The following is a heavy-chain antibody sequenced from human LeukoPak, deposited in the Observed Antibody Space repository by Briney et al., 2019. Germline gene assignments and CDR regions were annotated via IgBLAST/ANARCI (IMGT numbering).Heavy chain of an antibody. V-gene: IGHV5-51*01. CDR2: IYPGDSKT. Sequence: GESLKISCKTSGYTFTNYWIGWVRQMPGKGLEWMGMIYPGDSKTTYSPSFQGQVTISADKSISTAFLQWTSLKASDSATYYCARRDTYSGYEWWLAPWGQGTPVTVSS. J-gene: IGHJ5*02. D-gene: IGHD3-22*01. CDR1: GYTFTNYW. CDR3: ARRDTYSGYEWWLAP.